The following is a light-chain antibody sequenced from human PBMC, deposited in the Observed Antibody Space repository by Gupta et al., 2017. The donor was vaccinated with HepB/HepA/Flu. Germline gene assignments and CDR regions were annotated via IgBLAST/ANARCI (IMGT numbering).Light chain of an antibody. V-gene: IGLV1-51*02. Sequence: QAVLTQPPSVSAAAGQKVTITCSVRISNIGRNYVSWYHQLPGTTPKLLVYDNNKRPSGTPERFSGSTCGSSATVGTTGLQKGEEADYYWDARDRSRSIGVFGGGTRLTVL. CDR3: DARDRSRSIGV. J-gene: IGLJ3*02. CDR2: DNN. CDR1: ISNIGRNY.